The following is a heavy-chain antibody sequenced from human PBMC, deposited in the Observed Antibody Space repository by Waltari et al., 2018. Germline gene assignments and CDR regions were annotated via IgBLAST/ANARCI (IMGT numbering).Heavy chain of an antibody. D-gene: IGHD3-10*01. J-gene: IGHJ5*02. Sequence: QVQLVQSGAEVKKPGASVKVSCKASGYTFISQEINWVRQATGQGLEWMGWMNPNSGNTGYAQKFQGRVTMTRNTSISTAYMELSSLRSDDTAVYYCARAFRSSWFGAWLDPWGQGTPVTVSS. CDR3: ARAFRSSWFGAWLDP. CDR1: GYTFISQE. V-gene: IGHV1-8*01. CDR2: MNPNSGNT.